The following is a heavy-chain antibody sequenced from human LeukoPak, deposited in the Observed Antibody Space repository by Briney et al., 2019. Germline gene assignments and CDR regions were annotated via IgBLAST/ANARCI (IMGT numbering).Heavy chain of an antibody. CDR3: ARDSPSRGWPLDY. J-gene: IGHJ4*02. CDR2: IFSGGST. Sequence: PGGSLRLSCAASGFTVSSNYMSWVRQAPGKGLEWGSVIFSGGSTYYADPVKGRFTISRDNSKNALYLQMNSLRAEDTAVYYCARDSPSRGWPLDYWGQGTLVTVSS. D-gene: IGHD6-19*01. V-gene: IGHV3-66*02. CDR1: GFTVSSNY.